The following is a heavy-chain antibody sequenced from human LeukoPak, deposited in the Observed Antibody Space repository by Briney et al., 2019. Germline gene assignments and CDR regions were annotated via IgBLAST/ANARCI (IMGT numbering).Heavy chain of an antibody. CDR1: GFTFSSYG. V-gene: IGHV3-48*04. J-gene: IGHJ6*03. Sequence: GGSLRLSCAASGFTFSSYGMHWVRQAPGKGLEWVSYISSSGSTIYYADSVKGRFTISRDNAKNSLYLQMNSLRAEDTAVYYCARHRGAGGWYAALYYYMDVWGKGTTATISS. CDR3: ARHRGAGGWYAALYYYMDV. D-gene: IGHD6-19*01. CDR2: ISSSGSTI.